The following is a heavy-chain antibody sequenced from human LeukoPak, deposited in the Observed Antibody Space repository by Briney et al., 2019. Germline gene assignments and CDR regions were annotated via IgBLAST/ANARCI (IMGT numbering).Heavy chain of an antibody. V-gene: IGHV1-69*13. CDR3: ARVPPYSSSGNWSAP. CDR2: VIPIFGTA. Sequence: GASVTVSCKASGGTFSSYATSWVRQAPGQGLEWMGGVIPIFGTANYAQKFQGRVTITADESTSTAYMELSSLRSEDTAVYYCARVPPYSSSGNWSAPWGQGTLVTVSS. CDR1: GGTFSSYA. D-gene: IGHD6-6*01. J-gene: IGHJ5*02.